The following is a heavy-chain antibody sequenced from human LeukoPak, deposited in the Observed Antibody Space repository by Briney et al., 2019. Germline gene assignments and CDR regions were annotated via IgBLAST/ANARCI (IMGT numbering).Heavy chain of an antibody. J-gene: IGHJ4*02. CDR1: DFTVSSNY. Sequence: GGSLRLSCAASDFTVSSNYMNWVRQAPGKGLEWVAVIYSGGATYYAGSVKGRFTMSRDNPKNTLYLQMNSLRAEDTAVYHCARDPYGVGVFDYWGQGALVTVSS. CDR3: ARDPYGVGVFDY. D-gene: IGHD1-26*01. V-gene: IGHV3-53*05. CDR2: IYSGGAT.